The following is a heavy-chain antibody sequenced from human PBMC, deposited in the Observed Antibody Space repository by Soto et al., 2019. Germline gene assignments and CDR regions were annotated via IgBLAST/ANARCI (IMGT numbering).Heavy chain of an antibody. Sequence: GESLKISCKGSGYSFTSYWIGWVRQMPGKGLEWMGIIYPGDSDTRYSPSFQGQVPISADKSISTAYLQWSSLKASDTAMYYCARSRGSWSTTSGMDVWGQGTTVSVSS. J-gene: IGHJ6*02. CDR1: GYSFTSYW. D-gene: IGHD4-17*01. CDR3: ARSRGSWSTTSGMDV. V-gene: IGHV5-51*01. CDR2: IYPGDSDT.